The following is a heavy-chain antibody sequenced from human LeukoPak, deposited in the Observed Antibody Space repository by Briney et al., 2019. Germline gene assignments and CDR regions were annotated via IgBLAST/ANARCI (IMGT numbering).Heavy chain of an antibody. CDR3: ASNYYGSGSFDY. V-gene: IGHV3-23*01. J-gene: IGHJ4*02. CDR2: ISGSGGST. Sequence: GGSLRLSCAASGFTFSSYAMSWVRQAPGKGLEWVSAISGSGGSTYYADSVKGRFTISRDNAKNSLYLQMNSLRAEDTAVYYCASNYYGSGSFDYWGQGTLVTVSS. CDR1: GFTFSSYA. D-gene: IGHD3-10*01.